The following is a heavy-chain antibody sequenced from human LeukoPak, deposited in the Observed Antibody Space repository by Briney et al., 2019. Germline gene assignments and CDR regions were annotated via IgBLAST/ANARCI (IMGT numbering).Heavy chain of an antibody. CDR1: GYTFTGYY. V-gene: IGHV1-2*02. CDR3: ARVPVPYSSSWYYFDY. J-gene: IGHJ4*02. D-gene: IGHD6-13*01. CDR2: INPNSGGT. Sequence: AASVKVSCKASGYTFTGYYMHWVRQAPGQGLEWMGWINPNSGGTNYAQKFQGRVTMTRDTSISTAYMELSRLRSDDMAVYYCARVPVPYSSSWYYFDYWGQGTLVTVSS.